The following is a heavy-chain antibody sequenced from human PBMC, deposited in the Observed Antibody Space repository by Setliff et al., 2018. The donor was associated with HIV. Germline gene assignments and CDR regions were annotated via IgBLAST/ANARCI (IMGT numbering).Heavy chain of an antibody. D-gene: IGHD3-3*01. CDR3: ARHANYDFWSGYWGYYFAY. V-gene: IGHV4-4*09. CDR2: IYTSGST. Sequence: PSETLSLTCTVSGGSISTYYWSWIRQPPGKGLEWIGYIYTSGSTNYNPSLKTRVTISIDTSKKQVSLKLSSVTAADTAVYYCARHANYDFWSGYWGYYFAYWGQGTLVTVSS. CDR1: GGSISTYY. J-gene: IGHJ4*02.